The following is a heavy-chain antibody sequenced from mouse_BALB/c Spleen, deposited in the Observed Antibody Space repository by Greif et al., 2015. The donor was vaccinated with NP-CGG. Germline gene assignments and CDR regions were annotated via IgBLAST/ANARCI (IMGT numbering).Heavy chain of an antibody. Sequence: VKLVESGPGLVAPTQSLSITCTVSGFSLTSYGVRWVRQPPGKGLEWLGVIWAGGSTNYNSALMSRLSISKDNSKSQVFLKMNSLQTDDTAMYYCARAYGYDGYYAMDYWGQGTSVTVSS. V-gene: IGHV2-9*02. CDR2: IWAGGST. CDR1: GFSLTSYG. CDR3: ARAYGYDGYYAMDY. D-gene: IGHD2-2*01. J-gene: IGHJ4*01.